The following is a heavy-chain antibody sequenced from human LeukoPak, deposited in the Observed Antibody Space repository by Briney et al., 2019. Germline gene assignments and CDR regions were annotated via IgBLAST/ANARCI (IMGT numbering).Heavy chain of an antibody. Sequence: TSETLSLTCTVSGGSISSYYWSWIRQPPGKGLEWIGYIYYSGSTNYNPSLKSRVTISVDTSKNQFSLKLSSVTAADTAVYYCARDLGAVGLDYWGQGTLVTVSS. D-gene: IGHD1-26*01. CDR2: IYYSGST. CDR3: ARDLGAVGLDY. J-gene: IGHJ4*02. V-gene: IGHV4-59*01. CDR1: GGSISSYY.